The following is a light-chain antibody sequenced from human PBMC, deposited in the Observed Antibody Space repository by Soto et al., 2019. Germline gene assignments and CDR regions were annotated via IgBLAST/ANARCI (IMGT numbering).Light chain of an antibody. CDR1: QGISSW. CDR3: QQYSGYSRT. V-gene: IGKV1-5*03. Sequence: DIQMTQSPSTLSASVGDRVTITCRASQGISSWLAWYQQKPGEAPKLLIYKASSLETGVPSRFSGSGAETEFTLTVSSLQPDDVATYYCQQYSGYSRTFGQGTKVEIK. J-gene: IGKJ1*01. CDR2: KAS.